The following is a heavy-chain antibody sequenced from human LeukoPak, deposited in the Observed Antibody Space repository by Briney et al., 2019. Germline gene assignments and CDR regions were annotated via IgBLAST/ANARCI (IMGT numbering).Heavy chain of an antibody. D-gene: IGHD3-22*01. CDR3: ARDSPHNYYDSSGYFDY. V-gene: IGHV3-7*01. CDR2: IKQDGSEK. J-gene: IGHJ4*02. Sequence: GGSLRLSCAASGFTFSSYWMSWVRQAPGKGLEWVANIKQDGSEKYYVDSVKGRFTISRDNAKNSLYLQMNSLRAEDTAVYYCARDSPHNYYDSSGYFDYWGQGTLVTVSS. CDR1: GFTFSSYW.